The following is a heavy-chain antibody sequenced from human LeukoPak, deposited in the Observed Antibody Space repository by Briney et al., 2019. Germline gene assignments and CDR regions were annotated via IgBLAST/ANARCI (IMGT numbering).Heavy chain of an antibody. Sequence: AVTVSFKASGGTLSSYAISWVRQARGQELDWMGGIIPIFGTTNYAQKFQGRVTITADESTSTAYMELSSLRSEDTAVYYCARGFAYYDFWSGPEPYYYYMDVWGKGTTVTVSS. J-gene: IGHJ6*03. V-gene: IGHV1-69*13. CDR2: IIPIFGTT. D-gene: IGHD3-3*01. CDR1: GGTLSSYA. CDR3: ARGFAYYDFWSGPEPYYYYMDV.